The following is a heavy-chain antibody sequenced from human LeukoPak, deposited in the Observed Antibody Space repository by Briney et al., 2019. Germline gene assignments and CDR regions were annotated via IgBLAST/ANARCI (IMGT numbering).Heavy chain of an antibody. J-gene: IGHJ5*02. D-gene: IGHD1-1*01. CDR3: ARRVGLVGTGTSWFDP. CDR2: IYPGDSDT. Sequence: GESLKISCKGSGYSFTSYWIGWVRQMPGKGLEWMGIIYPGDSDTRYSPSFQGQVTMSADKSISTAYLHWSSLKASDTAMYYCARRVGLVGTGTSWFDPWGQGTLVTVSS. V-gene: IGHV5-51*01. CDR1: GYSFTSYW.